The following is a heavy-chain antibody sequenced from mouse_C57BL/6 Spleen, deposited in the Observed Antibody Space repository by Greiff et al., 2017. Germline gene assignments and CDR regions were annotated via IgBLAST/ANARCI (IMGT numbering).Heavy chain of an antibody. J-gene: IGHJ3*01. CDR3: ARTLSNYAGLFAY. CDR2: IYPGSGST. CDR1: GYTFTSYW. V-gene: IGHV1-55*01. Sequence: QVQLKQPGAELVKPGASVKMSCKASGYTFTSYWITWVKQRPGQGLEWIGDIYPGSGSTNYNEKFKSKATLTVDTSSSTAYMQLSSLTSEDSAVYYCARTLSNYAGLFAYWGQGTLVTVSA. D-gene: IGHD2-5*01.